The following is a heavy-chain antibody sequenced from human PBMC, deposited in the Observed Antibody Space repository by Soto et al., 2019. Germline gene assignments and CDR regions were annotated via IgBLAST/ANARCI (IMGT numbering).Heavy chain of an antibody. CDR2: IRHDGSEK. J-gene: IGHJ4*02. D-gene: IGHD6-19*01. V-gene: IGHV3-7*01. CDR3: ARGRVAVAGSSDY. CDR1: GFTFSSYW. Sequence: EVQLVESGGGLVQPGGSLRLSCAASGFTFSSYWMSWVRQAPGKGLEWVAIIRHDGSEKYYVDSVKGRFIISRDNAKNSLYLQMNSLRAEDTAVYYCARGRVAVAGSSDYWGQGTLVTVSS.